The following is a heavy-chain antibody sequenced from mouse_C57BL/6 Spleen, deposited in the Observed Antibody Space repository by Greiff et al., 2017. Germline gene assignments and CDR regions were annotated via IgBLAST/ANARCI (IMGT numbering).Heavy chain of an antibody. Sequence: EVQLQQSGGDLVKPGGSLKLSCAASGFTFSSYGMSWVRQTPDKRLEWVATISSGGSYTYYPDSVKGRFTISRDNAKNTLYLQMSSLKSEDTAMYYCARPPGTTVVATRAWFAYWGQGTLVTVSA. J-gene: IGHJ3*01. V-gene: IGHV5-6*01. CDR1: GFTFSSYG. CDR2: ISSGGSYT. CDR3: ARPPGTTVVATRAWFAY. D-gene: IGHD1-1*01.